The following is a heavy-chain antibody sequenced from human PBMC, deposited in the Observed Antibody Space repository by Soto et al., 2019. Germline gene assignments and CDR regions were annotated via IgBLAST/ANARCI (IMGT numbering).Heavy chain of an antibody. CDR3: ITPGSGDRSDS. CDR1: GIFFSSYG. D-gene: IGHD2-15*01. CDR2: IPDEGSGM. V-gene: IGHV3-30*03. J-gene: IGHJ4*02. Sequence: QVQLVESGGGVVQAGRSLRLSCAASGIFFSSYGMHWVRQAPGKGLEWVALIPDEGSGMFYAESVRGRFTISRDNSRDMGFLQMGGLRLEDTALYYCITPGSGDRSDSWGQGTLVTVSS.